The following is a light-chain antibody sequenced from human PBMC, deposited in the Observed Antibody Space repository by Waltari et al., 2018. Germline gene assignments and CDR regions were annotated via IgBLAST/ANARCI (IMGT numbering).Light chain of an antibody. Sequence: QSVLTQPPSVSGAPGQRVTISCTGSSSNIGAGYAVHWYQQLPGTAPKLLIYGNTKRPSGVPDRFPGSKSGTSASLASTGLQAEDEADYYCQCYDSSLSGSVFGGGTKLTVL. V-gene: IGLV1-40*01. CDR3: QCYDSSLSGSV. CDR1: SSNIGAGYA. J-gene: IGLJ3*02. CDR2: GNT.